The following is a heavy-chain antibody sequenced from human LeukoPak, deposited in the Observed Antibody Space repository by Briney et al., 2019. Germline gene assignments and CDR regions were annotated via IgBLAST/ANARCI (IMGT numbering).Heavy chain of an antibody. J-gene: IGHJ4*02. D-gene: IGHD1-26*01. CDR2: INHSGST. CDR1: GGSFSGCY. V-gene: IGHV4-34*01. CDR3: ARVSIVGATRIDY. Sequence: PSETLSLTCSVYGGSFSGCYWSWIRQPPGKGLEWIGEINHSGSTNYNPSLKSRVTISVDTSKNQFSLKLSSVTAADTAVYYCARVSIVGATRIDYWGQGTLVTVSS.